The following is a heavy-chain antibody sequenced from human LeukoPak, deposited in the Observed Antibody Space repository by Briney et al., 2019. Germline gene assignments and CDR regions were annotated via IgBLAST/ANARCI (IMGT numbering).Heavy chain of an antibody. CDR2: IYYSGST. V-gene: IGHV4-39*01. D-gene: IGHD2-2*01. Sequence: SETLSLTCTVSGGSISSSSYYWGWIRQPPGKGLEWIGSIYYSGSTYYNPSLKSRVTISVDTSKNQFSLKLSSVTAADTAAYYCARHKYQLLDYWGQGTLVTVSS. J-gene: IGHJ4*02. CDR1: GGSISSSSYY. CDR3: ARHKYQLLDY.